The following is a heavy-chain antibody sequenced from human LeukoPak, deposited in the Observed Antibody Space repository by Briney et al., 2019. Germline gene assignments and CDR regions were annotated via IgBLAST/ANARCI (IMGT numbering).Heavy chain of an antibody. CDR2: ISAYNGNT. J-gene: IGHJ4*02. D-gene: IGHD3-22*01. V-gene: IGHV1-18*01. CDR3: ATMYYYDSSGYYPLDY. Sequence: ASVKVSCKASGYTFTSYGISWVRQAPGQGLEWMGWISAYNGNTNYAQKLQGRVTMTTDTSTSTAYMELRSLRSDDTAVYYCATMYYYDSSGYYPLDYWGQGTLVTVSS. CDR1: GYTFTSYG.